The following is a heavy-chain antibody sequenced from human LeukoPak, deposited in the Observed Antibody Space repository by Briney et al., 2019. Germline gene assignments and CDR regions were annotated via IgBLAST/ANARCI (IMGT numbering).Heavy chain of an antibody. J-gene: IGHJ5*02. CDR3: ARGAAGVYTVTTSWFDP. CDR1: GHTCTAYY. D-gene: IGHD4-17*01. V-gene: IGHV1-2*02. CDR2: INPNSGGT. Sequence: SGKLSCTASGHTCTAYYTNWGRQAPGQGLEWTGWINPNSGGTNYAQKFQGRVTMTRDTSISTAYMELSRLRSDDTAVYYCARGAAGVYTVTTSWFDPWGQGTLVTVSS.